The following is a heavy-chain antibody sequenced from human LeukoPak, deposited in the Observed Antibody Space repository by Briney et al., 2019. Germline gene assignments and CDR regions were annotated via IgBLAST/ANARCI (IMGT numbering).Heavy chain of an antibody. V-gene: IGHV3-48*03. CDR1: GFTFSSYE. CDR2: ISHSGTTI. CDR3: AREYYYDSSGNSAIFDY. D-gene: IGHD3-22*01. Sequence: GGSLRLSCAASGFTFSSYEMNWVRQAPGKGLEWVSYISHSGTTIYYADSVKGRFTISRDSAKNSLYLQMNSLRAEDTAVYYCAREYYYDSSGNSAIFDYWGQGTLVTVS. J-gene: IGHJ4*02.